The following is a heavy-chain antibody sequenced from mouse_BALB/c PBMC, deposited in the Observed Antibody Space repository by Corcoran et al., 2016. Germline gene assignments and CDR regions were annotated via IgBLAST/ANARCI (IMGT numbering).Heavy chain of an antibody. CDR3: ASYRRFAY. J-gene: IGHJ3*01. Sequence: EIQLQPSFPSLLPPLASVKLSFKASCYSFPSYYMHWVKQSHGKSLEWIGYIDPFNGGTLYNQKFKGKATLTVDKSSSTAYMHLSSLTSEDSAVYYCASYRRFAYWGQGTLVTVSA. CDR2: IDPFNGGT. D-gene: IGHD2-14*01. CDR1: CYSFPSYY. V-gene: IGHV1S135*01.